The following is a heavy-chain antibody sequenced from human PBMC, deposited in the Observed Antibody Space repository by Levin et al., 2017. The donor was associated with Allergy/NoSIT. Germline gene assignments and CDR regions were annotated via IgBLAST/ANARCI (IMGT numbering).Heavy chain of an antibody. CDR1: GGSISSDN. CDR3: ARFVWGSYRGFDY. D-gene: IGHD3-16*02. J-gene: IGHJ4*02. Sequence: SETLSLTCTVSGGSISSDNWSWIRQPPGKGLEWIGYIYDTGNTNYNPSLKSRVTLSVDTSKNQFSLKLSSVTPAGTAVYYCARFVWGSYRGFDYWGQGTLVTVSS. CDR2: IYDTGNT. V-gene: IGHV4-59*01.